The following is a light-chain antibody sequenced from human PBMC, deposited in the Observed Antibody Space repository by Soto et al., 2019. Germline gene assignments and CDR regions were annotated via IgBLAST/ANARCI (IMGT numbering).Light chain of an antibody. J-gene: IGKJ4*01. CDR1: QSISRN. V-gene: IGKV1-39*01. CDR2: AAS. Sequence: DIQRTQSPSSLSASVGDRVTITCRASQSISRNLNWYQQKPGKAPNGLIYAASSFRSGVPSRFSGSGSGTDFTLTLSSLQPEDFASYYFQQTYSTLVSFGGETKVQIK. CDR3: QQTYSTLVS.